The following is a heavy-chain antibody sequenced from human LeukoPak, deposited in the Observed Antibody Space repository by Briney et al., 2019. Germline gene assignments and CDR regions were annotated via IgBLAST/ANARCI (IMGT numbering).Heavy chain of an antibody. CDR1: GYAFTSYY. CDR2: INPTGGST. V-gene: IGHV1-46*01. Sequence: ASVKVSCKASGYAFTSYYMHWVRQAPGQGLEWMGLINPTGGSTGYAQKFQGRVTMTRDMSTSTDYMELSSLRSEDTAMYYCARWDAHYYEGDNWFEPWGQGTQVTVSS. CDR3: ARWDAHYYEGDNWFEP. D-gene: IGHD3-16*01. J-gene: IGHJ5*02.